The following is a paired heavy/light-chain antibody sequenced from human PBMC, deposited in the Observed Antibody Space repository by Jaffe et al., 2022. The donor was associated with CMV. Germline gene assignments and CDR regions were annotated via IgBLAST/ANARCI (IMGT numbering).Light chain of an antibody. CDR1: ESVRSY. Sequence: DIQMTQSPPSLSASVGDRVTITCRASESVRSYLNWYQQRPGKAPKLLIYAASSLQSGVPPRFSGSGSGTDFTLTISVVQPEDIATYYCQQSYSAPTFGQGTKLEIK. J-gene: IGKJ2*01. V-gene: IGKV1-39*01. CDR3: QQSYSAPT. CDR2: AAS.
Heavy chain of an antibody. CDR2: SPNSGSLT. D-gene: IGHD6-13*01. J-gene: IGHJ3*02. V-gene: IGHV3-23*01. CDR3: AKAAYTSTWNVVDAFDI. CDR1: GFTFRSYA. Sequence: EVQLLESGGGLVQPGGSLRLSCAASGFTFRSYAMSWVRQVPGKGLEWISTSPNSGSLTYYADSVEGRFTISRDNSKNMLYLQMDSLRADDTALYYCAKAAYTSTWNVVDAFDIWGQGTMVAVSS.